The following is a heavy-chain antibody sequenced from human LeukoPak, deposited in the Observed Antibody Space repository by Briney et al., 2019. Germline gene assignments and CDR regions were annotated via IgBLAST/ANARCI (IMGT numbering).Heavy chain of an antibody. Sequence: GGSLRLSCAASGFTFSSYAMSWVRQAPGKGLEWVSAISGSGGSTYYADSVKGRFTISRDNSKNTLYLQMNSLRAEDTAVYYCAKDSTIFGVANGPLDYWGQGTLVTVSS. V-gene: IGHV3-23*01. CDR2: ISGSGGST. D-gene: IGHD3-3*01. CDR1: GFTFSSYA. CDR3: AKDSTIFGVANGPLDY. J-gene: IGHJ4*02.